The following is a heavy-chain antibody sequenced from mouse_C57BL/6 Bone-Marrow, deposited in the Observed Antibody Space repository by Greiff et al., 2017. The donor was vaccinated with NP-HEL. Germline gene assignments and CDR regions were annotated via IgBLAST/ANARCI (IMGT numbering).Heavy chain of an antibody. CDR3: TTDGDGYDGYFDV. D-gene: IGHD2-2*01. Sequence: EVQLQQSGAELVRPGASVKLSCTASGFNIKDDYMHWVKQRPEQGLEWIGWIDPEDGDTEYASKFQGKATIPADTSSNTAYLQLSSLTSEDTAVYYGTTDGDGYDGYFDVWGTGTTVTVSS. J-gene: IGHJ1*03. CDR2: IDPEDGDT. CDR1: GFNIKDDY. V-gene: IGHV14-4*01.